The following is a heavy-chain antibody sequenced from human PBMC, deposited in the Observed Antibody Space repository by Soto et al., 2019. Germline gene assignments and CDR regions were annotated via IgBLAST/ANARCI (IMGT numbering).Heavy chain of an antibody. CDR3: ARDEYSSGWGPLSDAFDI. CDR2: ISSSGSTI. CDR1: GFTFSDYY. J-gene: IGHJ3*02. Sequence: GGSLRLSCAASGFTFSDYYMSWIRQAPGKGLEWVSYISSSGSTIYYADSVKGRFTISRDNAKNSLYLQMNSLRAEDTAVYYCARDEYSSGWGPLSDAFDIWGQGTMVTVSS. D-gene: IGHD6-19*01. V-gene: IGHV3-11*01.